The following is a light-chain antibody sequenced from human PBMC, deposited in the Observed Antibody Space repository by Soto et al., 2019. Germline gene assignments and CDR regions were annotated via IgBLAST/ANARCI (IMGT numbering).Light chain of an antibody. CDR2: DAS. J-gene: IGKJ1*01. CDR3: QQYDNVPRW. Sequence: DLHMTQPPSSLSASVGDRVTITCQASQEISNYLNWDQQKAGKAPKLLISDASNLETGVPPRFRGSGSGTDFTFTIRTLQPGDIATYYCQQYDNVPRWFGQGTMVEIK. V-gene: IGKV1-33*01. CDR1: QEISNY.